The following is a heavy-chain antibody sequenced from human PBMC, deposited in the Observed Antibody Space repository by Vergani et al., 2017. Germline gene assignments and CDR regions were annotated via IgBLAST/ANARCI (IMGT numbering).Heavy chain of an antibody. Sequence: QLQLQESGPGLVKPSETLSLTCTVSGGSISSSSYYWGWIRQPPGKGLEWIGSIYYSGSTYYNPSLKSRFTISVDTSKNQFALKLSSVTAADTAVYYCARGQLELEGGDMGGMDVWGQGTTVTVSS. J-gene: IGHJ6*02. V-gene: IGHV4-39*01. CDR3: ARGQLELEGGDMGGMDV. CDR2: IYYSGST. D-gene: IGHD1-7*01. CDR1: GGSISSSSYY.